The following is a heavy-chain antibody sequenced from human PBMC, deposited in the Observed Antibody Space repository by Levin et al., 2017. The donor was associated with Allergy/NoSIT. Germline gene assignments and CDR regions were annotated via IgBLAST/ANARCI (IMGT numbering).Heavy chain of an antibody. CDR1: GFTFSSYA. CDR2: ISGSCGST. CDR3: AKARDRYSSSCPDY. D-gene: IGHD6-13*01. Sequence: GESLKISCAASGFTFSSYAMSWVRQAPGKGLEWVSAISGSCGSTYYADSVKGRFTISRDNSKNTLYLQMNSLRAEDTAVYYCAKARDRYSSSCPDYWGQGTLVTVSS. V-gene: IGHV3-23*01. J-gene: IGHJ4*02.